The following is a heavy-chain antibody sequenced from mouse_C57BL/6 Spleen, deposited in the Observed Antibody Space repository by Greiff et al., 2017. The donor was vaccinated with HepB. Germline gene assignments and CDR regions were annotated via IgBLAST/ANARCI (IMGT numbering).Heavy chain of an antibody. D-gene: IGHD1-1*01. CDR3: ARSGSSEDFDY. J-gene: IGHJ2*01. CDR2: IYPGDGDT. V-gene: IGHV1-82*01. CDR1: GYAFSSSW. Sequence: QVQLKQSGPELVKPGASVKISCKASGYAFSSSWMNWVKQRPGKGLEWIGRIYPGDGDTNYNGKFKGKATLTADKSSSTAYMQLSSLTSEDSAVYFCARSGSSEDFDYWGQGTTLTVSS.